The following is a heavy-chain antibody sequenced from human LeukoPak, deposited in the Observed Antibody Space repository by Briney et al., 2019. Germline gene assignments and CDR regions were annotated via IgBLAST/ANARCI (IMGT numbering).Heavy chain of an antibody. Sequence: SETLSLTCAVYGGSFSGYYWSWIRQPPGKGLEWIGEINHSGSTNYNPSLKSRVTISVDTSKNQFSLKLSSVTAADTAVYYCARQGPTYYFDYWGQGTLVTVSS. V-gene: IGHV4-34*01. CDR1: GGSFSGYY. CDR3: ARQGPTYYFDY. CDR2: INHSGST. J-gene: IGHJ4*02.